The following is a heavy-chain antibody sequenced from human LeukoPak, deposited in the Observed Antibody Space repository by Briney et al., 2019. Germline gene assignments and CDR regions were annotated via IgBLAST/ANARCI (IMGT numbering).Heavy chain of an antibody. CDR1: GFTFSSYA. J-gene: IGHJ4*02. V-gene: IGHV3-23*01. CDR3: AKPPWSITLLVLAKYYDY. D-gene: IGHD3-22*01. CDR2: ISGTGDST. Sequence: GGSLRLSCAASGFTFSSYAMSWVRQAPGKGLEWVSGISGTGDSTYYADSVKGRFTIYRDNSKNTLYLQMNSLRAEDTAVYYCAKPPWSITLLVLAKYYDYWGQGTLVTVSS.